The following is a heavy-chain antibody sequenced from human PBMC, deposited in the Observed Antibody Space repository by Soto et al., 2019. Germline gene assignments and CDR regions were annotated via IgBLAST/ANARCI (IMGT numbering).Heavy chain of an antibody. CDR3: ARVKNYGDYQFDP. Sequence: SETLSLTCTVSGGSISSYYWSWIRQPPGKGLEWIGYIYYSGSTNYNPSLKSRVTISVDTSKNQFSLKLSSLTAADTAVYYCARVKNYGDYQFDPWGQGTLVTAPQ. D-gene: IGHD4-17*01. CDR1: GGSISSYY. CDR2: IYYSGST. V-gene: IGHV4-59*01. J-gene: IGHJ5*02.